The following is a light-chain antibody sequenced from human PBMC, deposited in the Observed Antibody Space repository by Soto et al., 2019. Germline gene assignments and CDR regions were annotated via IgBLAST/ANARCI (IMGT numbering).Light chain of an antibody. CDR3: QHRSSWPRS. V-gene: IGKV3-11*01. CDR1: QSVGTS. J-gene: IGKJ1*01. Sequence: DIVLTQSPATLSLSPGDRATLSCRASQSVGTSLAWYKQQPGQAPRLLIHDAAYRASGIPERFRGSGSGTAFRLSISSLEPDDFAVYYCQHRSSWPRSCGRGTKVEV. CDR2: DAA.